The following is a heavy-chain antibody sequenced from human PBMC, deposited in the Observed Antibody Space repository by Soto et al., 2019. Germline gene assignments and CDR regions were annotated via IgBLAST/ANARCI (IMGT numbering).Heavy chain of an antibody. D-gene: IGHD3-10*01. CDR3: AREAASDPSFYYHYMDX. V-gene: IGHV1-8*01. CDR1: GYTFSNYN. J-gene: IGHJ6*03. CDR2: MNPDSGNT. Sequence: ASVKVSCKASGYTFSNYNINWVRQASGQGLEWMGWMNPDSGNTGYAEKFQGRVTMTRNSSISTAYMELSGLRSEDTAVYYCAREAASDPSFYYHYMDXWGKGTTVTVSS.